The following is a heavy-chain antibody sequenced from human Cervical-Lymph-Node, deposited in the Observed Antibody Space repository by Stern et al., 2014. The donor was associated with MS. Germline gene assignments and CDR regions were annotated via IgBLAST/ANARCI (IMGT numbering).Heavy chain of an antibody. J-gene: IGHJ5*02. Sequence: QVQLQESGPGLVKPSETLSLTCTVSGGSISSSSYYWGWIRQPPGKGLEWIGSIYYSGSTYYNPSLKSRVTISVQTSKNQSSLKLGSVTAADTAVYYCARHVGLVAAAGTWFDPWGQGTLVTVSS. CDR1: GGSISSSSYY. CDR3: ARHVGLVAAAGTWFDP. V-gene: IGHV4-39*01. D-gene: IGHD6-13*01. CDR2: IYYSGST.